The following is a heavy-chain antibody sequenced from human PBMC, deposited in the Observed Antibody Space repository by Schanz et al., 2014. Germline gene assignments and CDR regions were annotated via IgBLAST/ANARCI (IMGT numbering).Heavy chain of an antibody. V-gene: IGHV3-23*01. D-gene: IGHD6-19*01. CDR3: AKDLISGWSGFDY. CDR2: ISPTGSST. CDR1: GFTFTTYA. J-gene: IGHJ4*02. Sequence: DVQLLESGGGLVQPGESLRLSCAASGFTFTTYAMTWVRQAPGKGLEWVSNISPTGSSTYYADSVKGRFTISRDNSKNTLYLQVNSLRAEDTAVYYCAKDLISGWSGFDYWGQGTLVTVSS.